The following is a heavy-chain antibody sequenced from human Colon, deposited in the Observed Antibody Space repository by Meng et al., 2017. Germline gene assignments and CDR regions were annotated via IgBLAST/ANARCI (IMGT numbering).Heavy chain of an antibody. J-gene: IGHJ4*02. CDR1: GFTLDTYW. CDR3: ISQTSIGH. V-gene: IGHV3-74*01. D-gene: IGHD6-6*01. CDR2: INSDGSVI. Sequence: GGSLRLSCAASGFTLDTYWMHWVRQAPGKGLEWVSGINSDGSVISYVDSVGSRFTISRDNAKNTLYLQMDSLRGEDTAVYYCISQTSIGHWGQGTLVTVSS.